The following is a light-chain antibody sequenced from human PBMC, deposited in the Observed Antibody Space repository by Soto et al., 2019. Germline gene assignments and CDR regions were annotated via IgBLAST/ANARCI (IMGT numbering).Light chain of an antibody. CDR1: SSDVGSYNL. CDR2: EGS. Sequence: QSALTQPASVSGSPGQSITISCTGTSSDVGSYNLVSWYQQHPGKAPKLMIYEGSKRPSGVSNRLSGSKSGNTASLTISGLQAEDEADYYCCSYAGSSTLDVVFGGGTKVTVL. CDR3: CSYAGSSTLDVV. J-gene: IGLJ2*01. V-gene: IGLV2-23*01.